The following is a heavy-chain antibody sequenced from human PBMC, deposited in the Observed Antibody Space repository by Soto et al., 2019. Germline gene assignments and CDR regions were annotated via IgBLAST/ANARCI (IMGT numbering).Heavy chain of an antibody. Sequence: QVQLVQSGAEVKKPGSSVKVSCKASGGSLSNYGISWVRQAPGQGLEWMGGIIPVFGTANYEQKFQGRVTITEDEYTSLVYMDVNSLRSEDTAVYYCARGDATKIVVTTYYGMDVWGQGTTVTVSS. V-gene: IGHV1-69*12. J-gene: IGHJ6*02. CDR2: IIPVFGTA. D-gene: IGHD4-17*01. CDR1: GGSLSNYG. CDR3: ARGDATKIVVTTYYGMDV.